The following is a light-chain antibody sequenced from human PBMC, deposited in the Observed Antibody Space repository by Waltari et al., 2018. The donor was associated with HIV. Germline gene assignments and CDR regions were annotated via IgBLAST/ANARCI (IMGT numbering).Light chain of an antibody. Sequence: QSALTQPAAVAGSPGPPITISCAGTSRDVGRYHLVSWYQQHPGKAPKLMIYEVSKRPSGVSNRFSGSNSGNTASLTISGLQAEDEADYYCCSYAGSSTLVFGGGTKLTVL. J-gene: IGLJ2*01. CDR2: EVS. CDR1: SRDVGRYHL. CDR3: CSYAGSSTLV. V-gene: IGLV2-23*02.